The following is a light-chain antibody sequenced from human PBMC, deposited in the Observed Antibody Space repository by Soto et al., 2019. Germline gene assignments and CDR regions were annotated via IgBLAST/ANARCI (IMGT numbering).Light chain of an antibody. Sequence: EIVLTQSPATLSLSPGERVTLSCRASQSVSKYFAWYQQKPGRAPRLLIYDASSRATGIPARFSGSGSGTDFTLTINSLEPEDFAAYYCQHRYNWPPAFGQGTRLEIK. V-gene: IGKV3-11*01. CDR1: QSVSKY. CDR2: DAS. CDR3: QHRYNWPPA. J-gene: IGKJ5*01.